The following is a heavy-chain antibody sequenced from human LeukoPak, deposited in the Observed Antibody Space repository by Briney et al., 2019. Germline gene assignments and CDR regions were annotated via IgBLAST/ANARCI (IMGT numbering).Heavy chain of an antibody. CDR1: GYTFTSYD. CDR3: AFFGVVYDAFDI. Sequence: ASVKVSCKASGYTFTSYDINWVRQATGQGLEWMGWINPNSGGTNYAQKFQGRVTMTRDTSISTAYMELSRLRSDDTAVYYCAFFGVVYDAFDIWGQGTMVTVSS. CDR2: INPNSGGT. D-gene: IGHD3-3*01. J-gene: IGHJ3*02. V-gene: IGHV1-2*02.